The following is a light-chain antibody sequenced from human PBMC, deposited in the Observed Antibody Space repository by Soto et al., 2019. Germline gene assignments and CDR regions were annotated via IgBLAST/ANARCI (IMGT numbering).Light chain of an antibody. CDR1: QSVGDY. Sequence: IVLTQSPATLSLSPGETATLSCRASQSVGDYLGWYQQKPGQAPRLLIYDASQRATGVPARFSASGSGTDFTLTISSLEPEDFAIYYCQQREDWPRAFGGGTKVEFK. CDR3: QQREDWPRA. CDR2: DAS. J-gene: IGKJ4*01. V-gene: IGKV3-11*01.